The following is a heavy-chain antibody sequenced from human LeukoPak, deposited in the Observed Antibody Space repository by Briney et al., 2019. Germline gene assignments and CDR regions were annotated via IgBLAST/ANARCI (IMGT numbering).Heavy chain of an antibody. D-gene: IGHD3-22*01. CDR1: GFTFDDYA. V-gene: IGHV3-9*01. CDR2: ISWNSGSI. Sequence: GGSLRLSCAASGFTFDDYAMHWVRQAPGKGLEWVSGISWNSGSIGYADSVKGRFTISRDNAKNSLYLQMNSLRAEDTALYYCAKDSQAHYYDSSGYGNFDYWGQGTLVTVSS. CDR3: AKDSQAHYYDSSGYGNFDY. J-gene: IGHJ4*02.